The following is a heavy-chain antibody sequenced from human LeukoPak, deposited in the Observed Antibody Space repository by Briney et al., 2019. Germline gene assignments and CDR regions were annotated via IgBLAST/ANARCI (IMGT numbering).Heavy chain of an antibody. Sequence: PGGSLRLSCAASGFTFTTYDMHWVRQAPGKGLEWVAVIWYDGSNKYYADSVKGRFTISRDNSKNTLYLQMNSLRAEDTAVYYCAKWADFGVVNDAFDIWGQGTMVTVSS. J-gene: IGHJ3*02. V-gene: IGHV3-33*06. CDR3: AKWADFGVVNDAFDI. CDR1: GFTFTTYD. D-gene: IGHD3-3*01. CDR2: IWYDGSNK.